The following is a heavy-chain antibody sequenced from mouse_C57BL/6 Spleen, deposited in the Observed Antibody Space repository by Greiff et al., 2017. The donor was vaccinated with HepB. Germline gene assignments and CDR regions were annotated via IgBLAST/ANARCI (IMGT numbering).Heavy chain of an antibody. D-gene: IGHD2-2*01. J-gene: IGHJ1*03. CDR3: ARGGGYDSWYFDV. Sequence: VQLQQSGPELVKPGASVKISCKASGYAFSSSWMNWVKQRPGQGLEWIGRIYPGDGDTNYNGKFKGKATLTADKSSSTAYMQLSSLTSEDSAVYFCARGGGYDSWYFDVWGTGTTVTVSS. V-gene: IGHV1-82*01. CDR1: GYAFSSSW. CDR2: IYPGDGDT.